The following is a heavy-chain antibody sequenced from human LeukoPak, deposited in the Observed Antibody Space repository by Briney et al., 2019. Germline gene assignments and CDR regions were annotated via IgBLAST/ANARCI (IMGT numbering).Heavy chain of an antibody. Sequence: PGGSLRLSCAASGFSFSTYSMSWVRQAPGKGLEWVSVISDTGATTYYADSVKGRFTISRDNSKNTLYLQMNSLRAEDTAVYYCARVSGSYYVFDYWGQGTLVTVSS. CDR2: ISDTGATT. CDR3: ARVSGSYYVFDY. CDR1: GFSFSTYS. D-gene: IGHD1-26*01. J-gene: IGHJ4*02. V-gene: IGHV3-23*01.